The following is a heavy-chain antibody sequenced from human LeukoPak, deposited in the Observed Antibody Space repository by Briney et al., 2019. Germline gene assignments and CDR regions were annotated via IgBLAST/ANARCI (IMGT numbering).Heavy chain of an antibody. V-gene: IGHV4-59*04. Sequence: SQTLSLTCIVSGGSISSYYWSWIRQPPGKGLEWIGYIYHSGSTYYNPSLKSRVTIAVDRSKNQFSLKLSSVTAADTAVYYCSSNVGGGDFDYWGQGTLVTVPS. CDR3: SSNVGGGDFDY. J-gene: IGHJ4*02. CDR2: IYHSGST. D-gene: IGHD3-10*01. CDR1: GGSISSYY.